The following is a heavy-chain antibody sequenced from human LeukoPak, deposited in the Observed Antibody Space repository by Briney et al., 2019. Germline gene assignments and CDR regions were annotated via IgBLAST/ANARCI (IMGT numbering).Heavy chain of an antibody. CDR2: ISYIGST. CDR1: GGSFTTHY. J-gene: IGHJ3*01. D-gene: IGHD3-22*01. CDR3: ASDSISMNAFDA. V-gene: IGHV4-59*11. Sequence: PSETLSLTCTVSGGSFTTHYWSWTRQPPGKGLEWIGYISYIGSTNYNPSLKSRVTISINTSKNQVSLMLTSVTAADTAVYYCASDSISMNAFDAWGQGTMVTVSS.